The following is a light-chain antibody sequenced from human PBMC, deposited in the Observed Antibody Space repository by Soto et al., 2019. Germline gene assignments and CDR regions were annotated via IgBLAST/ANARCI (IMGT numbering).Light chain of an antibody. Sequence: ALRMTQSPSSLSASTGDRVTITCRASQGISSYLAWYQQKPGKAPKLLIYAASSLQSGVPSRFSGSGSGTDFTLTISRLEPEDFAVYYCQQYGSSGTFGQGTKVDIK. CDR1: QGISSY. J-gene: IGKJ1*01. CDR2: AAS. CDR3: QQYGSSGT. V-gene: IGKV1-8*01.